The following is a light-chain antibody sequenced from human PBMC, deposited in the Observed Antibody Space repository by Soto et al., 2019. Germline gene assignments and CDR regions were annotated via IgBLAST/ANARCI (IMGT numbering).Light chain of an antibody. CDR2: AAS. CDR1: QGISSF. Sequence: DIQLTQSPSFLSASVGDRVTITCRASQGISSFLAWYQQKPGVTPKLLIYAASTLQSGVPSRFSGSGSGTDFTLTTTSLQPADFATYYCQQLYTYSYTFGQGTKLEIK. J-gene: IGKJ2*01. V-gene: IGKV1-9*01. CDR3: QQLYTYSYT.